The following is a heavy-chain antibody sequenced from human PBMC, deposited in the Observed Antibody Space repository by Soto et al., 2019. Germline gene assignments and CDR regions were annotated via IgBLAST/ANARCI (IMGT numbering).Heavy chain of an antibody. CDR3: AAEGGYCGGDCYLLL. CDR1: GFTFTSSA. J-gene: IGHJ4*02. CDR2: TVVGSGNT. V-gene: IGHV1-58*01. D-gene: IGHD2-21*02. Sequence: ASVKVSCKASGFTFTSSAVQWVRQARGQRLEWIGWTVVGSGNTNYAQKFQERVTITRDMSTSTAYMELSSLRSEDTAVYYCAAEGGYCGGDCYLLLWGQGTLVTVSS.